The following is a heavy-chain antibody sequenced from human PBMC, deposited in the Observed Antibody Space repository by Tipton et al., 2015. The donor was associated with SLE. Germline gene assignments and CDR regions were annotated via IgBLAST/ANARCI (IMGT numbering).Heavy chain of an antibody. Sequence: TLSLTCAVSVYSISSNYYWGWIRQPPGKGLEWIGYIYYSGSTYYNPSLKSRVTISVDTSKNQFSLKLSSVTAADTAVYYCASRPLYGDRDYWGQGTLVTVSS. D-gene: IGHD4-17*01. CDR2: IYYSGST. J-gene: IGHJ4*02. CDR1: VYSISSNYY. V-gene: IGHV4-28*01. CDR3: ASRPLYGDRDY.